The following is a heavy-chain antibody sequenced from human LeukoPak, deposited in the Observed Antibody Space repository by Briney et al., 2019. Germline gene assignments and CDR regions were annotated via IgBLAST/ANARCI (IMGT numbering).Heavy chain of an antibody. CDR1: GFMFSSYS. J-gene: IGHJ3*02. V-gene: IGHV3-48*01. Sequence: GGSLRLSCAASGFMFSSYSMNWVRQAPGKGLEWVSYITSSSSTIYYADSVKGRFTISRDNSKNTLYLQMNSLRAEDTAVYYCARVESSGYLSAFDIWGQGTMVTVSS. CDR2: ITSSSSTI. CDR3: ARVESSGYLSAFDI. D-gene: IGHD3-22*01.